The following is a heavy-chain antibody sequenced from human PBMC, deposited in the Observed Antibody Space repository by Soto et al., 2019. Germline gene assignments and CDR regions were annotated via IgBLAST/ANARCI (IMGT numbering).Heavy chain of an antibody. V-gene: IGHV1-18*01. CDR2: ISGYNGDT. D-gene: IGHD5-18*01. Sequence: ASVKVSCKASGYTFNTYSISWVRQAPGQGLEWMGWISGYNGDTHYAQKFQDRVTMTTDTSTSTAYMELRSLRSDDTAMYYCARENVLSYVDTAMVDYFDYWGQGTLVTVSS. J-gene: IGHJ4*02. CDR1: GYTFNTYS. CDR3: ARENVLSYVDTAMVDYFDY.